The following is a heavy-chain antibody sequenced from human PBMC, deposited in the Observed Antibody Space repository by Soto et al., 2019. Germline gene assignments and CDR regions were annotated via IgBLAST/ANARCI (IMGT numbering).Heavy chain of an antibody. CDR2: IWYDGSNK. J-gene: IGHJ4*02. Sequence: QVQLVESGGGVVQPGRSLRLSCAASGFTFSSYGMHWVRQAPGKGLEWVAVIWYDGSNKYYADSVKGRFTISRDNSKNXLYLPMNSLRAEDTAVYYCARDYDSSGYPRYYFDYWGQGTLVTVSS. CDR3: ARDYDSSGYPRYYFDY. D-gene: IGHD3-22*01. CDR1: GFTFSSYG. V-gene: IGHV3-33*01.